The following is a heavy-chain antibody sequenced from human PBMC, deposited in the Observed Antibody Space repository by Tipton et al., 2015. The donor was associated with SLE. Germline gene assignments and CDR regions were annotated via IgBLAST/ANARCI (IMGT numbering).Heavy chain of an antibody. D-gene: IGHD6-6*01. J-gene: IGHJ4*02. CDR2: IYYSGST. CDR3: ARGLIAARPFDY. Sequence: TLSLTCTVSGGSISSSSYYWGWIRQPPGKGLEWIGSIYYSGSTYYNPSLKSRVTISVDTSKNQFSLKLSSVTAADTAVYYCARGLIAARPFDYWGQGTLVTVSS. CDR1: GGSISSSSYY. V-gene: IGHV4-39*07.